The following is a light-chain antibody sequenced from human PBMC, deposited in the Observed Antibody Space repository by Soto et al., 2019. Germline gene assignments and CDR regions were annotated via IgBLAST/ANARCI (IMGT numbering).Light chain of an antibody. Sequence: DIQLTQSPSSLSASVGDRVTITCRTSQSRTNYLNWYQHIPGKAPRLLIYGTSTLQRGVPSRFSGSGSGTHFTLSISSLQPDDCGTYYCQQSYRTPFTCRPGTTADIK. CDR3: QQSYRTPFT. CDR2: GTS. V-gene: IGKV1-39*01. CDR1: QSRTNY. J-gene: IGKJ3*01.